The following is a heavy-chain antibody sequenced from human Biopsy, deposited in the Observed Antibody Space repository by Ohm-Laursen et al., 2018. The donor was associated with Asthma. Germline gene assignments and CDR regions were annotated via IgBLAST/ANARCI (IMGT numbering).Heavy chain of an antibody. Sequence: SETLSLTCTVSPGSINDYYWNWIRQFPGKGLEWIGYVHSTGSTRFNPSLKSRVTISVDTFVDQVSLKLTSVTAADTAIYFCARASSTWSQSGPHYFDRWGQGTLVTVSS. D-gene: IGHD2-2*01. J-gene: IGHJ5*02. CDR1: PGSINDYY. V-gene: IGHV4-59*01. CDR3: ARASSTWSQSGPHYFDR. CDR2: VHSTGST.